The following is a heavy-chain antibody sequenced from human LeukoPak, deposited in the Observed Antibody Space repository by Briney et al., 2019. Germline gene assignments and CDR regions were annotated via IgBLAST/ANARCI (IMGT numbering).Heavy chain of an antibody. J-gene: IGHJ4*02. CDR1: GFTFNNYA. D-gene: IGHD5-18*01. Sequence: GGSLRLSCAASGFTFNNYAMNWVRQAPGKGLEWVSAISGGGGSTYYADSVKGRFTISRDNSKNTLYLQMNSLRAEDTAVYYCARATAADTAMIYFDYWGQGTLVTVSS. CDR3: ARATAADTAMIYFDY. V-gene: IGHV3-23*01. CDR2: ISGGGGST.